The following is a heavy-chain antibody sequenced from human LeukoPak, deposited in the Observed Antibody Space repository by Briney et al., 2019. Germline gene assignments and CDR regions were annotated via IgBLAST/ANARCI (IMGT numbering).Heavy chain of an antibody. CDR3: ARDSTDNWNDAWFDP. V-gene: IGHV1-2*02. J-gene: IGHJ5*02. D-gene: IGHD1-1*01. CDR2: INPNSGGT. Sequence: GALVKVSCKASGYTFTGYYMHWVRQAPGQGLEWMGWINPNSGGTNYAQKFQGRVTMTRDTSISTAYMELSRLRSDDTAVYYCARDSTDNWNDAWFDPWGQGTLVTVSS. CDR1: GYTFTGYY.